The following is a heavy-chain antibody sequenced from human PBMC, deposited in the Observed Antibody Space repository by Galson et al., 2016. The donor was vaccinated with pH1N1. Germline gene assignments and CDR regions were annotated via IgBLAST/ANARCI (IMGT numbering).Heavy chain of an antibody. J-gene: IGHJ5*02. Sequence: SVKVSCKASGYTFTGYYIQWVRQAPGQGFEWMGRINPNRGGTYYAQKFQDRVTMTRDTSNTTAYMVLSGLTHDDTAVYYCAREVADGPPGYRSYWFEPWGQGTLVSVSS. D-gene: IGHD1-1*01. CDR3: AREVADGPPGYRSYWFEP. V-gene: IGHV1-2*06. CDR2: INPNRGGT. CDR1: GYTFTGYY.